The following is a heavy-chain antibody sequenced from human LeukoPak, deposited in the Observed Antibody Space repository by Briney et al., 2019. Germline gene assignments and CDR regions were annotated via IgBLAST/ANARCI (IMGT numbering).Heavy chain of an antibody. CDR1: GRSISSGDYY. D-gene: IGHD3-16*01. J-gene: IGHJ4*02. V-gene: IGHV4-30-4*01. Sequence: SETLSLTCTVSGRSISSGDYYWSWIRQPPGKGLEWIGYIYYSGNTYYNPSLKSRVTISVDTSKNQFSLKLSSVTAADTAAYYCARASPGYDYIWGSLDYWGQGTLVTVSS. CDR2: IYYSGNT. CDR3: ARASPGYDYIWGSLDY.